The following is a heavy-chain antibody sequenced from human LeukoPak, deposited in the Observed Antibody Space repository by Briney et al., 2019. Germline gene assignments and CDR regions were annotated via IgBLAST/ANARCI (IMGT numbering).Heavy chain of an antibody. J-gene: IGHJ4*02. CDR3: ARATNPQVGATS. V-gene: IGHV1-18*04. CDR1: GYTFTGYY. CDR2: ISAYNGNA. D-gene: IGHD1-26*01. Sequence: ASVKVSCKASGYTFTGYYMHWVRQAPGQGLEWMGWISAYNGNANYAQKLQGRVTMTTDTSTSTAYMELRSLRSDDTAVYYCARATNPQVGATSWGQGTLVTVSS.